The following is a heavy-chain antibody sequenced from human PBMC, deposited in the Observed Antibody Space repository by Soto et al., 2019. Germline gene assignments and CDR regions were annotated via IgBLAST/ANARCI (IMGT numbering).Heavy chain of an antibody. Sequence: ASETLSLTCTVSGGSISSSSYYWGWIRQPPGKGLEWIGSIYYSGSTYYNPSLKSRVTISVDTSKNQFSLKLSSVTAADTAVYYCARQQGITVDYWGQGTLVTVS. CDR2: IYYSGST. CDR1: GGSISSSSYY. J-gene: IGHJ4*02. V-gene: IGHV4-39*01. CDR3: ARQQGITVDY. D-gene: IGHD1-20*01.